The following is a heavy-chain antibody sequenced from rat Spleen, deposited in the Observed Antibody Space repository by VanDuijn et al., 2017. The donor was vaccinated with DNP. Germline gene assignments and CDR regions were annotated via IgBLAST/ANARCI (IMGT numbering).Heavy chain of an antibody. Sequence: EVQLVESGGGLVQAGRSLKLSCAASGFTFSDYNMAWVRQAPTKGLEWVASISYDGGTAYYRHSVKGRFTISRDNAENTVYLQMDSLRPEDTATYYCATGVYGGYEDWFANWGQGTLVTVSS. CDR1: GFTFSDYN. CDR3: ATGVYGGYEDWFAN. CDR2: ISYDGGTA. D-gene: IGHD1-11*01. J-gene: IGHJ3*01. V-gene: IGHV5S10*01.